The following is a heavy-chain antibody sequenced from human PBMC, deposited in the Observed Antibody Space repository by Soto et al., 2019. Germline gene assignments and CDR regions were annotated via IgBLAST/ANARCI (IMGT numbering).Heavy chain of an antibody. CDR1: GFTFSSYW. V-gene: IGHV3-7*01. Sequence: GGSLRLSCAASGFTFSSYWMSWVRQAPGKGLEWVANIKQDGSEKYYVDSVKGRFTISRDNAKNSLYLQMNSLRAEDTAVYYCARGTVAGYYYMDVWGKGTTVTVSS. J-gene: IGHJ6*03. CDR2: IKQDGSEK. CDR3: ARGTVAGYYYMDV. D-gene: IGHD4-4*01.